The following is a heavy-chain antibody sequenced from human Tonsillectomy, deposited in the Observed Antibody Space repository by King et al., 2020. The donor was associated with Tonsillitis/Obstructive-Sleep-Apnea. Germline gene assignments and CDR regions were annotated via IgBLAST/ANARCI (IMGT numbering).Heavy chain of an antibody. V-gene: IGHV3-30*04. CDR3: AREGIYDSSGYADAFDI. J-gene: IGHJ3*02. Sequence: VQLVESGGGVVQPGRSLRLSCAPSGFTFSNYAIHWVRQAPGKGLEWVAVVSYDGSNKYYADSVEGRFTISRDNSKSTLDLQMNSLRAEDTAVYYCAREGIYDSSGYADAFDIWGQGTMVTVSS. CDR1: GFTFSNYA. D-gene: IGHD3-22*01. CDR2: VSYDGSNK.